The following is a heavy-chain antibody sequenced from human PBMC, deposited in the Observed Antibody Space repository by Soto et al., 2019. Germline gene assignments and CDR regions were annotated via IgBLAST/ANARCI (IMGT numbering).Heavy chain of an antibody. CDR1: GFTFSNFV. CDR2: ISYDGRNE. J-gene: IGHJ6*02. CDR3: ARDRGSGMDV. V-gene: IGHV3-30*04. D-gene: IGHD3-16*01. Sequence: QVHLVESGGGVVQPGRSLRLSCAASGFTFSNFVMHWVRQAPGKGLEWVAVISYDGRNEYHADSVKGRFTISRDNSRNTLYLQMNSVRAEDTAVYYCARDRGSGMDVWGQGTTVTVSS.